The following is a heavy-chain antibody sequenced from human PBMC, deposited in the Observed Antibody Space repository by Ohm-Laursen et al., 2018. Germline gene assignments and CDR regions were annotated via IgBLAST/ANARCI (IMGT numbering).Heavy chain of an antibody. Sequence: ASVKVSCKASGYTFTGYYMHWVRQAPGQGLEWMGWINPNSGGTNYAQKFQGRVTMTRDTSITTAYMELSGLISDDTAVYYCVLGWSTGVDIWGQGTTVTVSS. CDR2: INPNSGGT. V-gene: IGHV1-2*02. D-gene: IGHD3-3*01. CDR3: VLGWSTGVDI. CDR1: GYTFTGYY. J-gene: IGHJ6*02.